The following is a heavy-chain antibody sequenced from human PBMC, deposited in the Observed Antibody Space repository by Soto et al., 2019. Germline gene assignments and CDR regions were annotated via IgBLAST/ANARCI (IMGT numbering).Heavy chain of an antibody. CDR3: ARGYYDFWSGYFLWYFDL. J-gene: IGHJ2*01. CDR2: IYYSGST. V-gene: IGHV4-31*03. Sequence: QVQLQESGPGLVKTSQTLSLTCTVSGGSISSGGYYWSWIRQHPGKGLDWIGYIYYSGSTYYNPSIKSRVTISVDTSKNQFSLKLSSVSAADTAVYFCARGYYDFWSGYFLWYFDLWGRGTLFTVSS. CDR1: GGSISSGGYY. D-gene: IGHD3-3*01.